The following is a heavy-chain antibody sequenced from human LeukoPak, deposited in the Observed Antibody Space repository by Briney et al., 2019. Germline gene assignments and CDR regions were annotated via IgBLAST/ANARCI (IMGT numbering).Heavy chain of an antibody. CDR3: AKDIAQGYTFGSIEQDY. Sequence: GGSLRLSCAVSGLTFSRYAMSWVRQAPGNGLEWVSAISESGSGTYYADSVKGRFTISRDNSKGTLSLQMNSLRAEDTAVYYCAKDIAQGYTFGSIEQDYWGQGTLVTVSS. CDR2: ISESGSGT. D-gene: IGHD5-18*01. J-gene: IGHJ4*02. V-gene: IGHV3-23*01. CDR1: GLTFSRYA.